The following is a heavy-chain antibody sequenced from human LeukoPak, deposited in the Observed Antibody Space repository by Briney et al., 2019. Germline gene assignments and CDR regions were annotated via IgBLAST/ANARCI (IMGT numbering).Heavy chain of an antibody. J-gene: IGHJ3*02. CDR3: ARTTLYYGSGSYHDAFDI. V-gene: IGHV1-2*02. Sequence: ASVKVSCKASGYPFTDYYMHWVRQAPGQGLEWMGWINPNSGGTNYAQKFQGRVTMTRDTSISTAYMELSRLRSDDTAVYYCARTTLYYGSGSYHDAFDIWGQGTMVTVTS. CDR2: INPNSGGT. CDR1: GYPFTDYY. D-gene: IGHD3-10*01.